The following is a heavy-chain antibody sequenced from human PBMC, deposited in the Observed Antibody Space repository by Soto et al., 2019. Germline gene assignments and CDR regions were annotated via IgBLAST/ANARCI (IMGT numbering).Heavy chain of an antibody. Sequence: PSETLSLTCTVPGGSISSSSYFWGWIRQPPGKGLEWIGSIYYSGNTYYNPSLNSRVTISVDTSKNQFSLMLTSVTAADTAVYYCARHQGSSYYYSVPDLYYFDYWGQGTLVTVSS. CDR1: GGSISSSSYF. J-gene: IGHJ4*02. D-gene: IGHD3-22*01. CDR2: IYYSGNT. CDR3: ARHQGSSYYYSVPDLYYFDY. V-gene: IGHV4-39*01.